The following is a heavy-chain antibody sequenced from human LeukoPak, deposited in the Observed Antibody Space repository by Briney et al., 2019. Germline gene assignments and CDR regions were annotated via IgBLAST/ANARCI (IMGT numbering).Heavy chain of an antibody. D-gene: IGHD3-10*01. CDR3: ARREDYYGSGSWAFDI. Sequence: ASVKVSCKASGYTFTGYYMHWVRQAPGQGLEWMGWINPNSGGTNYAQKFQGRVTVTRDTSISTAYMELSRLRSDDTAVYYCARREDYYGSGSWAFDIWGQGTMVTVSS. J-gene: IGHJ3*02. V-gene: IGHV1-2*02. CDR1: GYTFTGYY. CDR2: INPNSGGT.